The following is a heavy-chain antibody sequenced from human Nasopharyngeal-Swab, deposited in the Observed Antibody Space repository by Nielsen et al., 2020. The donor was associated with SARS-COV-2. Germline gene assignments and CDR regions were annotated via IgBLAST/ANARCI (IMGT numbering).Heavy chain of an antibody. J-gene: IGHJ4*02. V-gene: IGHV1-2*06. CDR3: LRDDGETPGMAAAGSPGGY. D-gene: IGHD6-13*01. Sequence: ASVKVSCKASGYTFIAYDIHWVRQAPGQGLEWMGRFNPYSGVTNFAQNFQGRVTVTRDTSISTAYMELRRLTFDDTAVYYCLRDDGETPGMAAAGSPGGYWGQGTRVIVSS. CDR2: FNPYSGVT. CDR1: GYTFIAYD.